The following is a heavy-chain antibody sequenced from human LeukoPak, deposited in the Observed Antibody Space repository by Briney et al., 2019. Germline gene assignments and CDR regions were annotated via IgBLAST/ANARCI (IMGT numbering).Heavy chain of an antibody. CDR2: INPSGGST. CDR3: ARDPGSGTTTIGYYYYYYGMDV. J-gene: IGHJ6*02. CDR1: GYTFTSYY. Sequence: ASVKVSCKASGYTFTSYYMHWVRQAPGQGLEWMGIINPSGGSTSYAQKFQGRVTMTRDTSTSTVYMELSSLRSEDTAVYYCARDPGSGTTTIGYYYYYYGMDVRGQGTTVTVAS. D-gene: IGHD3-10*01. V-gene: IGHV1-46*01.